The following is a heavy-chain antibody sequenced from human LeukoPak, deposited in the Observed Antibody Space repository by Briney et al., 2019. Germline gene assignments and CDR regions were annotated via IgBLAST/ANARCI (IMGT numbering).Heavy chain of an antibody. D-gene: IGHD6-13*01. CDR1: GGSISTYY. J-gene: IGHJ5*02. V-gene: IGHV4-39*07. CDR2: IYYSGST. Sequence: SETLSLTCTVSGGSISTYYWSWIRQPPGKGLEWIGSIYYSGSTYYNPSLKSRVTISVDTSKNQFSLKLSSVTAADTAVYYCARERGSSSWYFPGSRGYWFDPWGQGTLVTVSS. CDR3: ARERGSSSWYFPGSRGYWFDP.